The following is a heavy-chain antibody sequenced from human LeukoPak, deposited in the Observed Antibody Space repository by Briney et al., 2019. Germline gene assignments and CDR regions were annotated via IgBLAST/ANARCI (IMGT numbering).Heavy chain of an antibody. J-gene: IGHJ6*03. CDR3: ARNDYYYMDV. V-gene: IGHV4-59*01. CDR2: IYYSGST. Sequence: PSETLSLTCTVSGGSIRSYYWSWIRQPPGKGLEWIGYIYYSGSTNYNPSLKSRVTIPVDTSKNQFSLKLSSVTAADTAVYYCARNDYYYMDVWGKGTTVTVSS. CDR1: GGSIRSYY.